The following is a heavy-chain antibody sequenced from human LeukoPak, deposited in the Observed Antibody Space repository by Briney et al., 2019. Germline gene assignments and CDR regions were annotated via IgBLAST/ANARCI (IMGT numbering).Heavy chain of an antibody. V-gene: IGHV1-58*01. D-gene: IGHD6-19*01. Sequence: ASVKVSCKASGFTFTSSAVQGVRQARGQRLEGIGWSVVGSGNTNYAQKFQQRVTITRDIYTSTAYMELSSLRSEDTVVYYCAALQWRPGPYFDYWGQGTLVTVSS. J-gene: IGHJ4*02. CDR1: GFTFTSSA. CDR2: SVVGSGNT. CDR3: AALQWRPGPYFDY.